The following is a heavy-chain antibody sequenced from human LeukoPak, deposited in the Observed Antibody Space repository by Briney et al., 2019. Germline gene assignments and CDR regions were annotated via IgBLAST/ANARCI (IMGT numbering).Heavy chain of an antibody. V-gene: IGHV4-39*07. Sequence: SETLSLTCTVSGGSIVSTDYYWGWIRQPPGKGLEWIGTIYYSGNTYYHPSLKSRVTISVDTSKNQFSPNLTSVTAADTAVYYCARVYSASDPGWFDPWGQGILVTVSS. CDR2: IYYSGNT. J-gene: IGHJ5*02. D-gene: IGHD6-13*01. CDR3: ARVYSASDPGWFDP. CDR1: GGSIVSTDYY.